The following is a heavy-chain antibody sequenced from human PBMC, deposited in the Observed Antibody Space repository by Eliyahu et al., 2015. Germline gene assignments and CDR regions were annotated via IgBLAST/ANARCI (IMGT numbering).Heavy chain of an antibody. V-gene: IGHV4-34*01. Sequence: QVQLQQWGAGLLKPSETLSLTCAVYGGSXSGXYWSWIRQPPGKGLEWIGEINHSGSTNYNPSLKSRVTISVDTSKNQFSLKLSSVTAADTAVYYCARRASIAARPSRSYYFDYWGQGTLVTVSS. D-gene: IGHD6-6*01. CDR3: ARRASIAARPSRSYYFDY. J-gene: IGHJ4*02. CDR1: GGSXSGXY. CDR2: INHSGST.